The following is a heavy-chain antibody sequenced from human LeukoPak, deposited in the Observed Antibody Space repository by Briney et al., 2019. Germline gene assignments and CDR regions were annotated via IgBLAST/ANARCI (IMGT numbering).Heavy chain of an antibody. CDR3: AKAPVTSCRGAYCYPFDY. CDR2: ISGAGRST. D-gene: IGHD2-21*01. J-gene: IGHJ4*02. V-gene: IGHV3-23*01. Sequence: GGSLRLSCAASGFTFSSYGMTWVRQAPGKGLEWVSVISGAGRSTYYADSVKGRFTISRDNSKNTLYLQMNSPRAEDAAVYYCAKAPVTSCRGAYCYPFDYWGQGTLVTVSS. CDR1: GFTFSSYG.